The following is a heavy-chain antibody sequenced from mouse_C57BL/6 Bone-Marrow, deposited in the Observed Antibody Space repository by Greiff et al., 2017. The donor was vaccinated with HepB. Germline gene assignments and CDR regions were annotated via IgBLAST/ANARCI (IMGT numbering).Heavy chain of an antibody. J-gene: IGHJ2*01. Sequence: QVQLKQPGAELVRPGSSVKLSCKASGYTFTSYWMDWVKQRPGQGLEWIGNIYPSDSETHYNQKFKDKATLTVDKSSSTAYMQLSSLTSEDSAVYYCARRGNSYFDYWGQGTTLTVSS. V-gene: IGHV1-61*01. D-gene: IGHD2-1*01. CDR2: IYPSDSET. CDR1: GYTFTSYW. CDR3: ARRGNSYFDY.